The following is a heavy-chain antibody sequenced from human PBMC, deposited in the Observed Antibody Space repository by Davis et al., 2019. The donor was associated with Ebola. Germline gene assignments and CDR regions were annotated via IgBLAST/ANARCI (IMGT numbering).Heavy chain of an antibody. V-gene: IGHV4-39*01. D-gene: IGHD3-9*01. CDR2: IYYSGST. CDR3: ATQGRYFDWLSNYGMDV. Sequence: MPSETLSLTCTVSGGSISSSSYYLGWFRQPPGKGLEWIGSIYYSGSTYYNPSLKSRVTISVDTSKNQFSLKLSSVTAADTAVYYCATQGRYFDWLSNYGMDVWGQGTTVTVSS. CDR1: GGSISSSSYY. J-gene: IGHJ6*02.